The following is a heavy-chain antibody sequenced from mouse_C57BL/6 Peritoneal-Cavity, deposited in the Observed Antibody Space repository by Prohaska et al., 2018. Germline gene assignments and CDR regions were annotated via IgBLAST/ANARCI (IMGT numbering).Heavy chain of an antibody. CDR2: IDPSDSYT. J-gene: IGHJ4*01. CDR1: GYTFTSYW. D-gene: IGHD2-1*01. Sequence: QVQLQQPGAEHVKPGASVKLSCKASGYTFTSYWMQWVKQRPGQGLEWIGVIDPSDSYTNYNKKFKGKATLTVDTSSSTAYMQLSSLTSEDSAVYYCAIYYGNYYYAMDYWGQGTSVTVSS. V-gene: IGHV1-50*01. CDR3: AIYYGNYYYAMDY.